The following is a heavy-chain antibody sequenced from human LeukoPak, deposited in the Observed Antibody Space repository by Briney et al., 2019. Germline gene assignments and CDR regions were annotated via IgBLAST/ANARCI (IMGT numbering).Heavy chain of an antibody. Sequence: PGGSLRLSCAASGFTFSSYAMHWVRQAPGKGLEWVSYISSTSSTIYYADSVKGRSTISRDNAKNSLYLQMNSLRDEDTAVYYCARAAPYYYDSSGYSAFDSWGQGTMVTVSA. CDR1: GFTFSSYA. CDR3: ARAAPYYYDSSGYSAFDS. J-gene: IGHJ3*02. V-gene: IGHV3-48*02. CDR2: ISSTSSTI. D-gene: IGHD3-22*01.